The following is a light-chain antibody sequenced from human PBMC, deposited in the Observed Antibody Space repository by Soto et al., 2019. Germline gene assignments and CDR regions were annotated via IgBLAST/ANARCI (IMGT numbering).Light chain of an antibody. Sequence: ESVLTPSPGTLSLSPGERATLSCRASQSVSNNYLAWYQQKPGQAPRLLIYGASNGATGIPDRFSGSGSGTDFTLTISRLEPEDFAVYYCQQYGSSGTFGQGTKVDI. V-gene: IGKV3-20*01. CDR2: GAS. J-gene: IGKJ1*01. CDR3: QQYGSSGT. CDR1: QSVSNNY.